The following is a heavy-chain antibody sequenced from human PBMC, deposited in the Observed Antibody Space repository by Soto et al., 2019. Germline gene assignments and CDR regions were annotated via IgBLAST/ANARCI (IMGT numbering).Heavy chain of an antibody. CDR3: ARDIRGYSYGRLFFFHDY. J-gene: IGHJ4*02. CDR1: GFTFSDYY. V-gene: IGHV3-11*01. D-gene: IGHD5-18*01. CDR2: ISSSGSTI. Sequence: GGSLRLSCAASGFTFSDYYMSWIRQAPGKGLEWVSYISSSGSTIYYADSVKGRFTISRDNAKNSLYLQMNSLRAEDTAVYYCARDIRGYSYGRLFFFHDYWGQGTLVTVSS.